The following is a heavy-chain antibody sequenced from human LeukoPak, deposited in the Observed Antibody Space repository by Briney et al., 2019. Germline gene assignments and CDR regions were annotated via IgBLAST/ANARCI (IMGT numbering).Heavy chain of an antibody. CDR1: GGSISSSSYY. V-gene: IGHV4-39*01. D-gene: IGHD2-21*02. CDR3: ARRTVVVTATKNAFDI. Sequence: SETLSLTCTVSGGSISSSSYYWGWIRQPPGKGLEWIGSIYYSGSTYYNPSLKSRVTISVDTSKNQFSLKLSSVTAADTAVYYCARRTVVVTATKNAFDIWGQGTMVTVSS. J-gene: IGHJ3*02. CDR2: IYYSGST.